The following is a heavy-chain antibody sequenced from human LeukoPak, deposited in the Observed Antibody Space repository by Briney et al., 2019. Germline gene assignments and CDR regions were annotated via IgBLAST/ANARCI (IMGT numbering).Heavy chain of an antibody. CDR1: AGSISSYY. J-gene: IGHJ4*02. D-gene: IGHD3-9*01. V-gene: IGHV4-59*08. Sequence: PSETLSLTCTISAGSISSYYWSWIRQPPGKGLEWIGYISYIGTTNDNPSLKSRVIISIDTSKNQFSLKLSSVTAADTAVYYCARSTPRYDILTGSIIPPPDYWGQGTLVTVSS. CDR3: ARSTPRYDILTGSIIPPPDY. CDR2: ISYIGTT.